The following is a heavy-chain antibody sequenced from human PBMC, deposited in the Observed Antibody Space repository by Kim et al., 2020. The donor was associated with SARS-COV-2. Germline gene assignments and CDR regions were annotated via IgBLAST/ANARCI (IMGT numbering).Heavy chain of an antibody. CDR3: ARRLDRLSFENYFDY. Sequence: GESLKISCKGSGYSFTNYWIGWVRQMPGKGLEWMGIIYPGDSDTRYSPSFQGQVTISADKSISTAYLQWSSLKASDTAMYYCARRLDRLSFENYFDYWGQGTLVTVSS. CDR1: GYSFTNYW. D-gene: IGHD3-16*02. CDR2: IYPGDSDT. J-gene: IGHJ4*02. V-gene: IGHV5-51*01.